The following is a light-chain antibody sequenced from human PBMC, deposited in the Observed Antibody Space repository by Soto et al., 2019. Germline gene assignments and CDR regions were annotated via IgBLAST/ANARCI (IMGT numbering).Light chain of an antibody. Sequence: ETVLTQSAGSLSLSPGERVTLSCRASQSLTSTYVAWYQQKLGQAPRLLIFGAYVRATGVPDRFSGSGSGTDFTLTISRLEPEDSAVYFCQQYVDSPWTFGQGTKVEIK. CDR3: QQYVDSPWT. V-gene: IGKV3-20*01. CDR1: QSLTSTY. CDR2: GAY. J-gene: IGKJ1*01.